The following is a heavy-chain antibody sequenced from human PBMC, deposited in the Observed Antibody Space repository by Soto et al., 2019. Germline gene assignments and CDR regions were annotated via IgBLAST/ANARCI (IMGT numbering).Heavy chain of an antibody. CDR1: GGTFSSYA. D-gene: IGHD6-25*01. Sequence: SVKVSCKASGGTFSSYAISWVRQAPGQGLEWMGGIIPIFGTANYAQKFQGRVTITADESTSTAYMELSSLRSEDTAVYYCARDPSAGNWFDPWGQGTLVTVSS. J-gene: IGHJ5*02. V-gene: IGHV1-69*13. CDR2: IIPIFGTA. CDR3: ARDPSAGNWFDP.